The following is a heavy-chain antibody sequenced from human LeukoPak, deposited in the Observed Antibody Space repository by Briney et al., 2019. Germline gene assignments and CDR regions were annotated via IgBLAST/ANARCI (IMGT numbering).Heavy chain of an antibody. CDR3: ARFRGGDAFDI. CDR1: GYTFTSYY. D-gene: IGHD3-16*01. J-gene: IGHJ3*02. CDR2: INPSGGST. Sequence: ASVKVSCKASGYTFTSYYMHWVRQAPGQGFEWMGIINPSGGSTSYAQKFQGRVTMTRDTSTSTVYMELSSLRSEDTAVYYCARFRGGDAFDIWGQGTMVTVSS. V-gene: IGHV1-46*01.